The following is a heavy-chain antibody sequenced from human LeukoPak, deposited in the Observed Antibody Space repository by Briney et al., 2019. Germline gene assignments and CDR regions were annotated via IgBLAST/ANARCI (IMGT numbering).Heavy chain of an antibody. CDR3: ARRGNSYEFDY. CDR2: IYNSGIT. Sequence: PGGSLRLSCAASGFTISNNYMTWVRQAPGKGLEWVSTIYNSGITSYADSVKGRFTISRDNSKNTLYLQMNSLRAEDTALYYCARRGNSYEFDYWGQGTLVTVSS. J-gene: IGHJ4*02. V-gene: IGHV3-53*01. CDR1: GFTISNNY. D-gene: IGHD5-12*01.